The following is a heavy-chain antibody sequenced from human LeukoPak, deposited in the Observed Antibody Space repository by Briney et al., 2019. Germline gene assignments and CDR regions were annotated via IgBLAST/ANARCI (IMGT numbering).Heavy chain of an antibody. CDR3: ARVPRGNYPYFDY. CDR2: IYYSGST. Sequence: SETLSLTCTVSGGSISSYYWSWIRQPPGKGLEWIGYIYYSGSTNYNPSLKSRVTISVDTSKNQFSLKLSSVTAADTAVYYCARVPRGNYPYFDYWGQGTLVTVSS. CDR1: GGSISSYY. J-gene: IGHJ4*02. V-gene: IGHV4-59*01. D-gene: IGHD1-7*01.